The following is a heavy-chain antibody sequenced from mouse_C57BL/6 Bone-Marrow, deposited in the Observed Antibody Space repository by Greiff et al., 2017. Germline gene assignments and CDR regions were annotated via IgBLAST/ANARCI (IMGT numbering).Heavy chain of an antibody. CDR3: ARWGDGYYDY. V-gene: IGHV1-81*01. Sequence: VKLMESGAELARPGASVKLFCKASVYTFTSYGISWVKQRTGQGLEWIGEIYPRSGNTYYNEKFKGKATLTADKSYSTAYMELRSLTSEDSAVYFCARWGDGYYDYWGQGTTLTVSS. CDR1: VYTFTSYG. CDR2: IYPRSGNT. J-gene: IGHJ2*01. D-gene: IGHD2-3*01.